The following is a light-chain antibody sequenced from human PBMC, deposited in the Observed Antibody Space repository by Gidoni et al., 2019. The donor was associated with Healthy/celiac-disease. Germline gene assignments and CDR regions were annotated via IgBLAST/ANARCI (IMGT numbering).Light chain of an antibody. J-gene: IGLJ3*02. CDR3: LLSYSGAQWV. CDR2: DTS. Sequence: QAVVTQEPSLTVSPGGTVTLTCGSSTGAVTSGHYPYWFQQKPGQAPRTLIYDTSNKHSWTPARFSGSLLGGKAALTLSGAQPKDEAEYYCLLSYSGAQWVFGGGTKLTVL. V-gene: IGLV7-46*01. CDR1: TGAVTSGHY.